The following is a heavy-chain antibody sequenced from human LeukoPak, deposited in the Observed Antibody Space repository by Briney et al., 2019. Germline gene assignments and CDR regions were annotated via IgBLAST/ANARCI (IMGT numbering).Heavy chain of an antibody. CDR3: AKDGPPVDY. J-gene: IGHJ4*02. CDR2: IQYDETNK. V-gene: IGHV3-30*02. Sequence: GGSLRLSCAASGIIFSSYGMHWVRQAPGKGLEWVAFIQYDETNKYYTDSVKGRFTISGDKSKNTLYLQMNSLRPEDTAVYYCAKDGPPVDYWGQGTLVAVSS. CDR1: GIIFSSYG.